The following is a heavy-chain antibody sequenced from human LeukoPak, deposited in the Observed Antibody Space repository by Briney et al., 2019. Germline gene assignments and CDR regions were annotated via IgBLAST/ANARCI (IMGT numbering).Heavy chain of an antibody. Sequence: GGSLRLSCAASGFTFSNYAMNWVRQAPGKGLEWVSAITASGGSTYYADSVKGRFTMSRDNSKNTLYLQMNSLRAEDTAVYYCVPLGGLGYYQYGMDVWGRGTTVTVSS. CDR2: ITASGGST. D-gene: IGHD3/OR15-3a*01. CDR1: GFTFSNYA. V-gene: IGHV3-23*01. J-gene: IGHJ6*02. CDR3: VPLGGLGYYQYGMDV.